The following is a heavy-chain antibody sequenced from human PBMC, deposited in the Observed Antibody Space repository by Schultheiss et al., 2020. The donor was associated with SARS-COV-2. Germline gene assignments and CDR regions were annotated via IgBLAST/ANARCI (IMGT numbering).Heavy chain of an antibody. CDR2: IVGSGFDT. CDR1: GFTFSTYA. D-gene: IGHD4-17*01. V-gene: IGHV3-23*01. Sequence: GGSLRLSCAASGFTFSTYAMSWVRQAPGKGLEWVSGIVGSGFDTYYADSVKGRFTISRDNSKNTLYLQMNSLRAEDTAVYYCARDQRSDYGDYVDGVGGGVDIWGQGTTVTVSS. J-gene: IGHJ6*02. CDR3: ARDQRSDYGDYVDGVGGGVDI.